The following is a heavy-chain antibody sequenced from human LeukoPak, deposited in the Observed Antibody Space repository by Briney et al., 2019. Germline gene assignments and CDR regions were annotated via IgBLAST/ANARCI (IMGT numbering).Heavy chain of an antibody. CDR3: ARHTIDTPLGGVPDYFDA. V-gene: IGHV4-39*07. CDR2: VRYSGST. CDR1: GVSISSGHYY. D-gene: IGHD3-16*01. J-gene: IGHJ5*02. Sequence: PSETLSLTCTVSGVSISSGHYYWAWIRQPPGRGLECIASVRYSGSTDYDPSFNGRVTLSVDTSKNQFSLRLSSVTAADTAIYYCARHTIDTPLGGVPDYFDAWGQGTPVTVSS.